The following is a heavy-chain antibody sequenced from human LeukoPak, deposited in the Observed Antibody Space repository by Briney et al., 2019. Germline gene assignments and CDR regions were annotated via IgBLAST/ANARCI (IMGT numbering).Heavy chain of an antibody. CDR2: IYYSGST. Sequence: KPSETLSLTCAVSGGSISSSSYYWGWIRQPPGKGLEWIGSIYYSGSTYYNPSLKSRVTISVDTSKNQFSLKLSSVTAADTAVYYCARAGGDYLYYFDYWGQGTLVTVSS. V-gene: IGHV4-39*07. D-gene: IGHD4-17*01. J-gene: IGHJ4*02. CDR3: ARAGGDYLYYFDY. CDR1: GGSISSSSYY.